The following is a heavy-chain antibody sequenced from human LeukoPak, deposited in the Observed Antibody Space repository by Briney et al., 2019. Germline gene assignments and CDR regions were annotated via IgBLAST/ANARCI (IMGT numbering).Heavy chain of an antibody. CDR1: GYTFTGYY. D-gene: IGHD2-2*01. Sequence: ASVKVSCKASGYTFTGYYMHWVRQAPGQGLEWMGWINPNSGGTNYAQKFQGRVTMTGDTSISTAYMELSRLRSDDTAVYYCARALVVPAAPDLYYYYGMDVWGQGTTVTVSS. CDR2: INPNSGGT. V-gene: IGHV1-2*02. J-gene: IGHJ6*02. CDR3: ARALVVPAAPDLYYYYGMDV.